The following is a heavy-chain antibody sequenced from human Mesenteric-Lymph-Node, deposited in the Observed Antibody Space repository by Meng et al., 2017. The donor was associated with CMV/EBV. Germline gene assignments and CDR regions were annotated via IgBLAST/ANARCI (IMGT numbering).Heavy chain of an antibody. D-gene: IGHD3-16*01. Sequence: SETLSLTCTVSGGSISSYYWSWIRQPPGKGLEWIGYIYYSGSTNYNPSLKSRVTISVDTSKNQFSLKLSSVTAADTAVYYCAREVQGGAFDTWGQGTMVTVSS. CDR3: AREVQGGAFDT. V-gene: IGHV4-59*01. CDR1: GGSISSYY. CDR2: IYYSGST. J-gene: IGHJ3*02.